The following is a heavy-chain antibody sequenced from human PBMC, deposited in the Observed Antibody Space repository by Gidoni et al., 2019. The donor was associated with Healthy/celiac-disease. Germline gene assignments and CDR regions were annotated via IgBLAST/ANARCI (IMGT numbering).Heavy chain of an antibody. Sequence: EVQLVESGGGLVQPGRSLRLSCTAAGFTFGVSAMSWVRQAPGKGLEWVGFIRSKAYGGTTEYAASVEGRFTISIDDSKSIAYLQMNSLKTEDTAVYYCTRLYCSSTSCPYYYYGMDVWGQGTTVTVSS. J-gene: IGHJ6*02. D-gene: IGHD2-2*01. V-gene: IGHV3-49*04. CDR3: TRLYCSSTSCPYYYYGMDV. CDR1: GFTFGVSA. CDR2: IRSKAYGGTT.